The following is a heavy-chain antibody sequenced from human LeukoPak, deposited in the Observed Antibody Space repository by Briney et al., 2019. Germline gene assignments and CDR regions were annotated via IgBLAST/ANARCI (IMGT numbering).Heavy chain of an antibody. CDR2: INPSGGST. D-gene: IGHD2-21*02. CDR3: ARTYCGGDCNNRYFDY. V-gene: IGHV1-46*01. Sequence: EASVKVSCKASGYILSSCYMHWVRQAPGQGLEWMGIINPSGGSTDYAQKFQGRVTMTRDKSTSTVYMELNSLRSEDTALYYCARTYCGGDCNNRYFDYWGQGTLVTVSS. J-gene: IGHJ4*02. CDR1: GYILSSCY.